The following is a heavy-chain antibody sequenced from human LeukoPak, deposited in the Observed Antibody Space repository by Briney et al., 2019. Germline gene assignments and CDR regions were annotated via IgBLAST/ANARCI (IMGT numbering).Heavy chain of an antibody. D-gene: IGHD2-15*01. CDR2: INHSGST. V-gene: IGHV4-34*01. CDR1: GGSFSGYY. CDR3: ARGQDNYYYYYMDF. J-gene: IGHJ6*03. Sequence: SETLSLTCAVYGGSFSGYYWSWIRQPPGKGLEWIGEINHSGSTNYNPSLKSRVTISVDTSKNQFSLKLSSVTAADTAVYYCARGQDNYYYYYMDFWGKGTTVTVSS.